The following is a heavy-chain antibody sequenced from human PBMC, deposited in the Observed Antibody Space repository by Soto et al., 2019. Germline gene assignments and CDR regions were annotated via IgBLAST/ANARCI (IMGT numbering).Heavy chain of an antibody. D-gene: IGHD3-16*02. CDR2: IYYSGST. V-gene: IGHV4-59*01. Sequence: PSETLSLTCTVSGGSISSYYWSWIRQPPGKGLEWIGYIYYSGSTNYNPSLKSRVTISVDTSKNQFSLKLSSVTAADTAVYYCAREGDAFGGVISYWGQGTLVTVSS. CDR1: GGSISSYY. J-gene: IGHJ4*02. CDR3: AREGDAFGGVISY.